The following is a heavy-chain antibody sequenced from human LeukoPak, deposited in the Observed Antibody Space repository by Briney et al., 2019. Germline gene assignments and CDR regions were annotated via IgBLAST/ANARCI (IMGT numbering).Heavy chain of an antibody. CDR3: ARGQPGDYFDY. J-gene: IGHJ4*02. V-gene: IGHV4-59*01. CDR2: IYYSGST. Sequence: PSETLSLTCTVSGGSISSYYWSWIRQPPGKGLEWIGHIYYSGSTNYNPSLKSRVTISVDTSKNQFSLKLSSVTAADTAVYYCARGQPGDYFDYWGQGTLVTVSS. CDR1: GGSISSYY. D-gene: IGHD3-10*01.